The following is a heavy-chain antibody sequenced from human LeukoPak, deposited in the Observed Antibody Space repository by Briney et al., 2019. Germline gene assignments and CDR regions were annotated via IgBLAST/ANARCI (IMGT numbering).Heavy chain of an antibody. D-gene: IGHD2-2*01. V-gene: IGHV3-21*01. Sequence: PGGSLRLSCAASGFTFSSYSMNWVRQAPGKGLEWVSSISSSSSYIYYADSVKGRFTIFRDNAKNSLYLKINSQRAEDTAVYYSATYIVVVPAAIGGSFDYWGQGTLVTVSS. CDR2: ISSSSSYI. CDR1: GFTFSSYS. CDR3: ATYIVVVPAAIGGSFDY. J-gene: IGHJ4*02.